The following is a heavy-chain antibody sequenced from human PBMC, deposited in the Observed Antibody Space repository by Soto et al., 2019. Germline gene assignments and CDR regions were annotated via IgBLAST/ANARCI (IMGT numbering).Heavy chain of an antibody. J-gene: IGHJ6*02. CDR3: AKAGSGYTYGYVYYGVDV. CDR2: LTDTGDNT. CDR1: GFTFTSYA. D-gene: IGHD5-18*01. V-gene: IGHV3-23*01. Sequence: EVRLLESGGGLVQPGGSLRLSCAASGFTFTSYAMTWVRQAPGKGLEWVSSLTDTGDNTFYADSVKGRFTISRDNSKDTLYLQMNSLRAEDTAVYYCAKAGSGYTYGYVYYGVDVWGQGTTVTVSS.